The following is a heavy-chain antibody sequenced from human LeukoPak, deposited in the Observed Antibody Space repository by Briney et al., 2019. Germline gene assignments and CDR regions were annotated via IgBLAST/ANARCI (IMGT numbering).Heavy chain of an antibody. Sequence: SLRLSCAASGFTFDDYAMHWVRQAQGKGLEGVSGISWNSGSIGYADSVKGRFTISRDNAKNSLYLQMNSLRAEDTALYYCAKDMGATIREIDYWGQGTLVTVSS. J-gene: IGHJ4*02. CDR2: ISWNSGSI. CDR1: GFTFDDYA. V-gene: IGHV3-9*01. CDR3: AKDMGATIREIDY. D-gene: IGHD5-12*01.